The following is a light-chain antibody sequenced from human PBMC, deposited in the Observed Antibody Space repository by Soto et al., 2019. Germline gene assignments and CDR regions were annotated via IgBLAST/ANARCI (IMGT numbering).Light chain of an antibody. Sequence: QSALTQPASVSGSPGQSITISCTGTSSDVGAYNYVSWYQQHPGKAPKLMIYDVSNRPSGVSNRFSASKSGNAASLTISGLQAEDEADYYCSSYTTSRTLVFGGGTKLTVL. V-gene: IGLV2-14*01. CDR3: SSYTTSRTLV. CDR2: DVS. J-gene: IGLJ3*02. CDR1: SSDVGAYNY.